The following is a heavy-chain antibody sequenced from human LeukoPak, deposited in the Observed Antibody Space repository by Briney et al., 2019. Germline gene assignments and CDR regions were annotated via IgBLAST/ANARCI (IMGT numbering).Heavy chain of an antibody. V-gene: IGHV1-8*01. D-gene: IGHD6-25*01. J-gene: IGHJ3*01. CDR2: MNPNNDNA. CDR1: EYTFKNYD. CDR3: ARAAAGGDDPFDV. Sequence: GASVKVSCKASEYTFKNYDINWVRQAPGQGLEWMAWMNPNNDNAGSAQKFQGRVTMTRDTSINTAYMELSSLRSDDTGVYYCARAAAGGDDPFDVWGQGSLIIVSS.